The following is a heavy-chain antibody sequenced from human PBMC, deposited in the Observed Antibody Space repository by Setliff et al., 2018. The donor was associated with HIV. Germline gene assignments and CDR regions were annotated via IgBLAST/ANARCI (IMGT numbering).Heavy chain of an antibody. Sequence: SQTLSLTCTVSGDSIDRSNFFWTWIRQHPGKGLEWIGYIYYSGSATYNPSLKSQASISVDTSRNEFSLKLSSVTAADTAVYYCARQVTVVGYFETAAGSFNYWGPGTLVTVSS. CDR1: GDSIDRSNFF. CDR3: ARQVTVVGYFETAAGSFNY. J-gene: IGHJ4*02. V-gene: IGHV4-30-4*01. CDR2: IYYSGSA. D-gene: IGHD2-21*01.